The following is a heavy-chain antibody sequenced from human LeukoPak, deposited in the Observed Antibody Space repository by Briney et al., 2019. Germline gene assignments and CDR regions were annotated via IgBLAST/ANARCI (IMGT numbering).Heavy chain of an antibody. J-gene: IGHJ4*02. CDR1: GFTFSNAW. V-gene: IGHV3-15*01. CDR2: IKSKTDGGTT. D-gene: IGHD3-10*02. CDR3: TTGAVRVMGDDY. Sequence: GGSLRLSCAASGFTFSNAWMSWVRQAPGKGLEWVGRIKSKTDGGTTDYAAPVKGRFTISRDDSKNTLYLQMNSLKTEDTAVYYCTTGAVRVMGDDYWGQGTLVTVSS.